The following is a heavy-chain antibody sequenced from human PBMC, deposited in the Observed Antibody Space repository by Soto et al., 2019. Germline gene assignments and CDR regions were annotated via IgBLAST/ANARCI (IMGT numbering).Heavy chain of an antibody. J-gene: IGHJ5*02. CDR1: GGSISSYY. D-gene: IGHD2-2*01. V-gene: IGHV4-59*01. CDR3: ARVQPAAMVGRWFDP. Sequence: SETLSLTCTVSGGSISSYYWSWIRQPPGKGLEWIGYIYYSGSTNYNPSLKSRVTISVDTSKNQFSLKLSSVTAADTAVYYCARVQPAAMVGRWFDPWGQGTLVTVS. CDR2: IYYSGST.